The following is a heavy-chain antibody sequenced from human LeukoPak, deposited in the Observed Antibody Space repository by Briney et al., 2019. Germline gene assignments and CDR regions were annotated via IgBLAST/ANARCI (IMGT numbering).Heavy chain of an antibody. Sequence: ASVKVSCKASGYIFTDYAIHWLRQAPGQRPEWMGWMNGGNGNTKYSQKFQGRITLIRDTSAATAYMELSSLRHDDLAVYYCARGRGTSGSNRDFYYYYYMDVWGKGTTVTVSS. CDR1: GYIFTDYA. V-gene: IGHV1-3*01. D-gene: IGHD2-15*01. CDR2: MNGGNGNT. J-gene: IGHJ6*03. CDR3: ARGRGTSGSNRDFYYYYYMDV.